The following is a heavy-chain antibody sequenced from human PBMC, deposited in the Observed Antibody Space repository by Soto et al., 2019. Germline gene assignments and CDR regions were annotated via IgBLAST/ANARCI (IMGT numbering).Heavy chain of an antibody. CDR2: ISGSGGST. Sequence: GGSLRLSCAASGFTFSSYAMSWVRQAPGEGLEWVSAISGSGGSTYYADSVKGRFTISRDNSKNTLYLQMNSLRAEDTAVYYCARDEGNTSPYYFDYWGQGTLVTVSS. V-gene: IGHV3-23*01. J-gene: IGHJ4*02. D-gene: IGHD3-10*01. CDR3: ARDEGNTSPYYFDY. CDR1: GFTFSSYA.